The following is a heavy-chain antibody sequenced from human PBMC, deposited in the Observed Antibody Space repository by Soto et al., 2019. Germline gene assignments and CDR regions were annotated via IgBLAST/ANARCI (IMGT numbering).Heavy chain of an antibody. J-gene: IGHJ6*02. CDR3: ARDDCSSTSCREYYYYGMDV. V-gene: IGHV1-69*06. D-gene: IGHD2-2*01. CDR1: GGTFSSYA. CDR2: IITIFGTA. Sequence: SVKVSCKASGGTFSSYAISWVRQAPGQGLEWMGGIITIFGTANYAQKFQGRVTITADKSTSTAYMELSSLRSEDTAVYYCARDDCSSTSCREYYYYGMDVWGQGTTVTVSS.